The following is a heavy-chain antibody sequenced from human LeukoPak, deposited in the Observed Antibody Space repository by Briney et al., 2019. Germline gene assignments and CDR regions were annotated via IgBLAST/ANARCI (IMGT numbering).Heavy chain of an antibody. J-gene: IGHJ4*02. CDR1: GFTFSSYA. CDR2: ISGSGGST. Sequence: GGSLRLSCAASGFTFSSYAMSWVRQAPGKGLEWVSAISGSGGSTYYADSVKGRFTISRDNSKNTLNLQMNSLRAEDTAVYYCAKGNYYDSSGYGSYYFDYWGQGTLVTVSS. CDR3: AKGNYYDSSGYGSYYFDY. D-gene: IGHD3-22*01. V-gene: IGHV3-23*01.